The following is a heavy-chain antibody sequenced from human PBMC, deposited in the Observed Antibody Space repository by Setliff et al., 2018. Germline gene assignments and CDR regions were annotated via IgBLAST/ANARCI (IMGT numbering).Heavy chain of an antibody. Sequence: ASVKVSCKASGYTFTGYYMHWVRQAPGQGLEWMGWINPNSGGTNYAQKFQGRVTMTRDTSTDTAYMELSSLRSEDTAVYYCATTPQNSGSYEVTFDYWGQGTLVTVSS. D-gene: IGHD1-26*01. CDR1: GYTFTGYY. V-gene: IGHV1-2*02. CDR3: ATTPQNSGSYEVTFDY. CDR2: INPNSGGT. J-gene: IGHJ4*02.